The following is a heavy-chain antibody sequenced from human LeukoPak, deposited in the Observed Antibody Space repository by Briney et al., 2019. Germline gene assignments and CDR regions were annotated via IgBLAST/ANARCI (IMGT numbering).Heavy chain of an antibody. V-gene: IGHV3-7*01. CDR3: ARDYYGSPTY. J-gene: IGHJ4*02. CDR2: IKQDGSEK. Sequence: GGSLRLSCAASGFTFSSYAMSWVRQAPGKGLEWVANIKQDGSEKYYVDSVKGRFTISRDNAKNSLYLQMNSLRAEDTAVYYCARDYYGSPTYWGQGTLVTVSS. CDR1: GFTFSSYA. D-gene: IGHD3-10*01.